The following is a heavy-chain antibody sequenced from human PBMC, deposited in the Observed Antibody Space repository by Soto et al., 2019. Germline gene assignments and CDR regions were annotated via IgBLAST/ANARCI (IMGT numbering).Heavy chain of an antibody. CDR2: IWDDGSNK. D-gene: IGHD7-27*01. J-gene: IGHJ3*02. V-gene: IGHV3-33*08. CDR1: GFTFSSYG. Sequence: GGSLRLSCAASGFTFSSYGMHWVRQAPGKGLEWVAVIWDDGSNKYYADSVKGRFTISRDNSKNTLYLQMNSLRAEDPAGYYCARECLGISAFDIWGQGTMVTVSS. CDR3: ARECLGISAFDI.